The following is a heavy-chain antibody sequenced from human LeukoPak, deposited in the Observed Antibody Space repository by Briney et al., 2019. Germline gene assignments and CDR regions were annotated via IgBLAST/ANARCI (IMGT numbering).Heavy chain of an antibody. CDR1: GFTFSSYW. Sequence: GGSLRLSCAASGFTFSSYWMSWVRQAPGKGLEWVANIKQDGSEKYYVDSVKGRFTISRDNAKNSLYLQMNSLRAEDTAVYYCARPQGYYDILTWFDPWGQGTLVTVSS. CDR3: ARPQGYYDILTWFDP. J-gene: IGHJ5*02. D-gene: IGHD3-9*01. CDR2: IKQDGSEK. V-gene: IGHV3-7*01.